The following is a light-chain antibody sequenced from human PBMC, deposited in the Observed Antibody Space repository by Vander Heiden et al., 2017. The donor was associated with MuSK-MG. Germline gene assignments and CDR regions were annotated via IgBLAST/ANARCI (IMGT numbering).Light chain of an antibody. Sequence: QSVLTQPPSASGTPGQSVTISCSGSSANIGSNYVYWYHQLPGTAPKRLIYGNNQRPSGVPDRFSGSKSGTSASLAISGLRSEDEADYYCAAWDDSLSAVVFGGGTKLTVL. J-gene: IGLJ2*01. CDR3: AAWDDSLSAVV. CDR2: GNN. V-gene: IGLV1-47*01. CDR1: SANIGSNY.